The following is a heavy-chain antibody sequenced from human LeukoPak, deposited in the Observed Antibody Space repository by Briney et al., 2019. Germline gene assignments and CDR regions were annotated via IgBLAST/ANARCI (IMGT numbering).Heavy chain of an antibody. J-gene: IGHJ4*02. Sequence: PSETLSLTCTVSGGSISSSSYYWGWIRQPPGKGLEWIGSIYYSGSTYYNPSLKSRVTISVDTSKNQFSLNLSSVTAADTSVYYCASMGRHSTGYYYFDYWGQGTLVTVSS. D-gene: IGHD3-22*01. CDR1: GGSISSSSYY. V-gene: IGHV4-39*07. CDR2: IYYSGST. CDR3: ASMGRHSTGYYYFDY.